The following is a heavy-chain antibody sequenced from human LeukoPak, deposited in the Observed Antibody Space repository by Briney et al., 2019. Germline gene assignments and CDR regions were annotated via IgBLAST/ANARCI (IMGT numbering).Heavy chain of an antibody. CDR3: ARARKGVATAISSYYFDY. J-gene: IGHJ4*02. V-gene: IGHV1-69*06. Sequence: SVKVSCKASGGTFSSYAISWVRQAPGQGLEWMGGIIPIFGTGNYAQKFQGRVTITADKSTSTAYMELSSLRSEDTAVYYCARARKGVATAISSYYFDYWGQGTLVTVSS. CDR1: GGTFSSYA. D-gene: IGHD2-21*02. CDR2: IIPIFGTG.